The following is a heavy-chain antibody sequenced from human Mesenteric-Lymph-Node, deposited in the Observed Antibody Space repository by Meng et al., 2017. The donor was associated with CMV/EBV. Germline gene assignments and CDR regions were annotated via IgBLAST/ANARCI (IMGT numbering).Heavy chain of an antibody. D-gene: IGHD6-6*01. CDR1: GFTFSSYW. CDR2: ITSDGSST. Sequence: LSCPASGFTFSSYWMHWRRQAPGKGLVWVSRITSDGSSTRYADSVKGRFTISRDNAKNTLYLQMNSLRAEDTAVYYCARDLVWSDLDYWGQGTLVTVSS. CDR3: ARDLVWSDLDY. V-gene: IGHV3-74*01. J-gene: IGHJ4*02.